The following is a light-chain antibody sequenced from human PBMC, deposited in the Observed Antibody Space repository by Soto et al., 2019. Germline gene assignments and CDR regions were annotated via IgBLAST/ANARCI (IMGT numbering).Light chain of an antibody. V-gene: IGKV1-39*01. Sequence: DIQVTQSPSSLSASVGDRVTITCRASQTISTFLHWYQQKPGKAPKLLIYAASSLQSGVPPRFSGGGSGTEFTLTITSLQPADLATYYCQQSYGSPPTFGQGTKVDIK. CDR1: QTISTF. J-gene: IGKJ1*01. CDR2: AAS. CDR3: QQSYGSPPT.